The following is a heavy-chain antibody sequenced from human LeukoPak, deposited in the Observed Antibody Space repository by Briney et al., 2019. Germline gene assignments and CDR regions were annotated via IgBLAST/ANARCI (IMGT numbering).Heavy chain of an antibody. Sequence: GGSLRLSCVASGFSFSSHWMHWVRQAPGKGLVWVSRINGDESRTFFADSARGRFTISRDNAKNTVYLEMNSLTDEDTAVYFCARGAWTAYYFDYWGQGTVVTVSS. CDR1: GFSFSSHW. J-gene: IGHJ4*02. D-gene: IGHD3/OR15-3a*01. V-gene: IGHV3-74*01. CDR2: INGDESRT. CDR3: ARGAWTAYYFDY.